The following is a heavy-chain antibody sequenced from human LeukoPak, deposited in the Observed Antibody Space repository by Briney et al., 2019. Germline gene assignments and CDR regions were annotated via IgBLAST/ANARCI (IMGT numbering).Heavy chain of an antibody. J-gene: IGHJ6*02. CDR3: ARERTLYVSGSGYGMDV. CDR2: IWYDGSNK. D-gene: IGHD3-10*01. Sequence: GKSLRLSCAASGFAFSSYGMHWVRQAPGKGLEWVALIWYDGSNKYYADSVKGRFTISRDSSKNTPYLEMSSLRAEDTAVYFCARERTLYVSGSGYGMDVWGQGTTVTVSS. CDR1: GFAFSSYG. V-gene: IGHV3-33*01.